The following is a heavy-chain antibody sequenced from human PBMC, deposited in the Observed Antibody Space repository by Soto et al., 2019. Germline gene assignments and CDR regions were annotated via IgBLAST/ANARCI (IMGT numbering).Heavy chain of an antibody. Sequence: PGGSLRLSCAASGFTFSSYAMSWVRQAPGKGLEWVSAISGSGGSTYYADSVKGRFTISRDNSKNTLYLQMNSLRAEDTAVYYCAKVTLWLGELLVYGFDYWGQGNLVTVSS. D-gene: IGHD3-10*01. CDR1: GFTFSSYA. J-gene: IGHJ4*02. V-gene: IGHV3-23*01. CDR3: AKVTLWLGELLVYGFDY. CDR2: ISGSGGST.